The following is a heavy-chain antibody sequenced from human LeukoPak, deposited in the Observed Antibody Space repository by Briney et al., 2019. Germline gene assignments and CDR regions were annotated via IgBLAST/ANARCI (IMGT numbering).Heavy chain of an antibody. J-gene: IGHJ4*02. V-gene: IGHV1-18*01. CDR2: ISAYNGNT. Sequence: ASVKVSCKASGYTFTSYGISWVRQAPGQGLEWMGWISAYNGNTNYAQKLQGRVAMTTDTSTSTAYMELRSLRSDDTAVYYCARDSLRGLRYFDWLPYELYYFDYWGQGTLVTVSS. CDR1: GYTFTSYG. CDR3: ARDSLRGLRYFDWLPYELYYFDY. D-gene: IGHD3-9*01.